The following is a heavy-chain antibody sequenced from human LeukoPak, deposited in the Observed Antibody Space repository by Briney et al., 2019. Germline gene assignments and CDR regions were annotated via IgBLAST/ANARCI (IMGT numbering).Heavy chain of an antibody. J-gene: IGHJ4*02. Sequence: GGSLRLSCAASGFTFSSYSMNWVRQAPGKGLEWVANIHKDGSEKHYVDSVKGRFTISRDNAKNSLYLQMNSLRVDDTGVYYCAREPDSFDYWGQGTLVTVSS. V-gene: IGHV3-7*01. CDR3: AREPDSFDY. CDR1: GFTFSSYS. D-gene: IGHD3-3*01. CDR2: IHKDGSEK.